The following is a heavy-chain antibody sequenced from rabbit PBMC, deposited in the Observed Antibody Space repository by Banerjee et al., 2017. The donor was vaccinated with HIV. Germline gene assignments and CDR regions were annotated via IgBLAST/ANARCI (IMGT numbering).Heavy chain of an antibody. V-gene: IGHV1S40*01. Sequence: QSLEESGGDRVHPEGSRTLPCKASGCSFSSSYSMCWVRQAPEKGLEWIACILVGSSGSTVYASWAKGRFTISKISSTTVTLHMTSLTAADTATYFCARDPYAYASGYFNLWGQGTLVTVS. CDR3: ARDPYAYASGYFNL. J-gene: IGHJ4*01. CDR2: ILVGSSGST. CDR1: GCSFSSSYS. D-gene: IGHD6-1*01.